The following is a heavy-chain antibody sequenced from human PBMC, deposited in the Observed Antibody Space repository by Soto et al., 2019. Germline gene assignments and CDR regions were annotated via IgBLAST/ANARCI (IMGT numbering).Heavy chain of an antibody. J-gene: IGHJ3*02. Sequence: SETLSLTCTVSGGSISSYYWSWIRRPPGKGLEWIGYIYYSGSTNYNPSLKSRVTISVDTSKNQFSLKLSSVTAADTAVYYCAAGCSGGSCPARLGTFDIWGQGTMVTVSS. D-gene: IGHD2-15*01. V-gene: IGHV4-59*01. CDR3: AAGCSGGSCPARLGTFDI. CDR2: IYYSGST. CDR1: GGSISSYY.